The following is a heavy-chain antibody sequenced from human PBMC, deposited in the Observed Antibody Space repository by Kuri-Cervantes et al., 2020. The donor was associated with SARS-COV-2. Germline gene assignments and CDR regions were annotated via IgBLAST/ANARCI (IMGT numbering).Heavy chain of an antibody. J-gene: IGHJ6*02. V-gene: IGHV4-39*07. CDR2: IYTSGST. Sequence: SETLSLTCTVSGGSISSSSYYWGWIRQPPGKGLEWIGRIYTSGSTNYNPSLKSRVTMSVDTSKNQFSLKLSSVTAADTAVYYCAREYRGFYGMDVWGQGTTVTVSS. CDR3: AREYRGFYGMDV. CDR1: GGSISSSSYY. D-gene: IGHD1-14*01.